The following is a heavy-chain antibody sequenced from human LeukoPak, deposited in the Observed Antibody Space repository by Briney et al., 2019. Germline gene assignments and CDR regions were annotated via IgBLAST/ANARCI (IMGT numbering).Heavy chain of an antibody. CDR2: SHYSGST. CDR3: ARDRDSSTWYWFDP. CDR1: GGSISSYY. Sequence: SETMSLTCTVSGGSISSYYWSWIRQPPGKGLEWIGYSHYSGSTNYNPSLKSRVTISVDTSKNQFSLKLSFVTAADTAVYYCARDRDSSTWYWFDPWGQGTLVTVSS. D-gene: IGHD6-13*01. J-gene: IGHJ5*02. V-gene: IGHV4-59*01.